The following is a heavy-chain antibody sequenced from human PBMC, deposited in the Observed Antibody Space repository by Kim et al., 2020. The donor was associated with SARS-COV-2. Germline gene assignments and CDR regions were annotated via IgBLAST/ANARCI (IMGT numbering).Heavy chain of an antibody. CDR3: AATSTLSVSGPYFDY. CDR2: INTNTGNP. CDR1: GHRLTRYV. D-gene: IGHD2-15*01. J-gene: IGHJ4*02. Sequence: ASVKVSCKAAGHRLTRYVMTWVRQAPGQGLEWMGWINTNTGNPTYAQGFTGRFVFSLDTSVSTAYLQISSLKSEDTGVYYCAATSTLSVSGPYFDYWGQGTLVTVSS. V-gene: IGHV7-4-1*02.